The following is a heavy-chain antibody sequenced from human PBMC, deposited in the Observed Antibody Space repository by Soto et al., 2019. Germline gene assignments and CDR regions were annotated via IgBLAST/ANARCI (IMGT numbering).Heavy chain of an antibody. CDR3: ARVGGRRGTWFDP. V-gene: IGHV1-69*13. CDR1: GGTFSSYA. Sequence: SVKVSCKASGGTFSSYAISWVRQAPGQGLEWMGGIIPIFGTANYAQKFQGRVTITADESTSTAYMELSSLGSEDTAVYYCARVGGRRGTWFDPWGQGTLVTVS. J-gene: IGHJ5*02. CDR2: IIPIFGTA. D-gene: IGHD3-10*01.